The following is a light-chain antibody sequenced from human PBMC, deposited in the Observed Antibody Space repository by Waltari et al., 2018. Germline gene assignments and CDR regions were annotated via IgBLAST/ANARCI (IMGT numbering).Light chain of an antibody. J-gene: IGKJ5*01. V-gene: IGKV3-11*01. Sequence: EIVLTQSPATLSLSPGERATLSCRASQSVDNYLAWYQQKPRQAPRLLIYYASTRATGGPARFSGSGSGTDFTLTISSLEPEDSAIYYCQQRSNWPPITFGQGTRLEIK. CDR3: QQRSNWPPIT. CDR1: QSVDNY. CDR2: YAS.